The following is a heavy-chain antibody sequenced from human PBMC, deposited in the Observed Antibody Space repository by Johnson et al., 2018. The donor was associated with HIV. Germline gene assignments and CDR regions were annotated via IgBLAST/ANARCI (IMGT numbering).Heavy chain of an antibody. CDR2: ISYDGSNK. V-gene: IGHV3-30*19. D-gene: IGHD3-22*01. Sequence: QVQLVESGGGVVQPGSSLRLSCAASGFTFSSYGMHWVRQAPGKGLEWVAVISYDGSNKYYADSVKGRFTISRDNSKNTLYLQMNSLRAEDTAVYYCGGSYYYDSSGYYARNAFDIWGQGTMVTVSS. CDR1: GFTFSSYG. J-gene: IGHJ3*02. CDR3: GGSYYYDSSGYYARNAFDI.